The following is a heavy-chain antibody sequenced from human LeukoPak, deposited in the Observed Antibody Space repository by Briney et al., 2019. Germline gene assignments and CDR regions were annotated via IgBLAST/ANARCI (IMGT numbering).Heavy chain of an antibody. J-gene: IGHJ3*02. CDR3: ARYCSGGSCYSSGAFDI. D-gene: IGHD2-15*01. Sequence: SGGSLRPSCAPSGFTARINYMSCVRQAPGKGLEWGSIIYSGGRTHSTDSLKSRFTISRVNCKIPLSLQMSSLRVEDTAVYHCARYCSGGSCYSSGAFDIWGRGTMVTVSS. CDR1: GFTARINY. V-gene: IGHV3-66*01. CDR2: IYSGGRT.